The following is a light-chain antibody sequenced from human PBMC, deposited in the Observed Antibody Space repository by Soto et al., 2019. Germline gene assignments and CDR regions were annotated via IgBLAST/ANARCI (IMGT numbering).Light chain of an antibody. CDR1: QGISSY. CDR2: AAS. J-gene: IGKJ1*01. CDR3: QQYNSYSPT. V-gene: IGKV1-8*01. Sequence: AIRITQSPSSFSASTRDRVTITCWASQGISSYLAWYQQKPGKAPKLLIYAASTLQSGVPSRFSGSGSGTDFTLTISGLQPGDSATYYCQQYNSYSPTFGQGTKVDIK.